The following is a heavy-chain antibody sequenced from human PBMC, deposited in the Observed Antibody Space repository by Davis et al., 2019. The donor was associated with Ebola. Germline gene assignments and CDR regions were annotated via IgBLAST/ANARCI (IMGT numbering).Heavy chain of an antibody. CDR2: VSASGSGT. J-gene: IGHJ4*02. Sequence: GESLKISCAASGFTFSNYAMSWVRQAPGKGLEWVSDVSASGSGTYYADSVKGRFTVSRDNSKNTLYLEMNSLRAEDTAVYYCATGLDYWGQGTLVTVSS. CDR3: ATGLDY. V-gene: IGHV3-23*01. D-gene: IGHD3-10*01. CDR1: GFTFSNYA.